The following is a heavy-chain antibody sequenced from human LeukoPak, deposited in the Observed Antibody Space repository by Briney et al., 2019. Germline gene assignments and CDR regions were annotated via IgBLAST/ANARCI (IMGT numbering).Heavy chain of an antibody. D-gene: IGHD2-2*01. J-gene: IGHJ2*01. CDR1: RGTFSSSA. Sequence: ASVKVCCKASRGTFSSSAISWVRQAPGQGLEWMGGIIPIFGTPNYAQKFQGRVTITADESTSTAYMELSSLRSEDTAVYYCARRWGPLCSSASCYWRDWYFDLWGRGTLVTVSS. CDR2: IIPIFGTP. V-gene: IGHV1-69*13. CDR3: ARRWGPLCSSASCYWRDWYFDL.